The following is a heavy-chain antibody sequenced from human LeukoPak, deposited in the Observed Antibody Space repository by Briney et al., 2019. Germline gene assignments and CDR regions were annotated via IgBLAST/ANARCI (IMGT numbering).Heavy chain of an antibody. J-gene: IGHJ4*02. CDR2: INSDGSWT. CDR1: GNYW. CDR3: VSFYETY. V-gene: IGHV3-74*01. D-gene: IGHD2/OR15-2a*01. Sequence: LPGGSLRLSCAASGNYWMHWVRQAPGKGLVWVSHINSDGSWTSYADSVKGRFTISKDNAKNTVYLQMNSLRAEDTAVYYSVSFYETYWGRGTLVTVSS.